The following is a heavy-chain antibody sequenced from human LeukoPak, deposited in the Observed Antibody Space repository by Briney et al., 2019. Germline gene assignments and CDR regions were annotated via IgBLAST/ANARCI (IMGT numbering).Heavy chain of an antibody. V-gene: IGHV1-69*01. CDR1: GGTFSSYA. J-gene: IGHJ4*02. CDR3: ARVRDQLLLFGSFDY. D-gene: IGHD2-2*01. Sequence: SVKVSCKASGGTFSSYAISWVRQAPGQGLEWMGGIIPIFGTANYAQKFQGRVTITADESTSTAYMELSSLRSGDTAVYYCARVRDQLLLFGSFDYWGQGTLVTVSS. CDR2: IIPIFGTA.